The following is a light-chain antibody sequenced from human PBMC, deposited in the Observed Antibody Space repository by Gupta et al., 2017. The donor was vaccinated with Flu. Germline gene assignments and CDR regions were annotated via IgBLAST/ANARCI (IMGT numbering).Light chain of an antibody. CDR1: QSVSSN. CDR2: GAS. V-gene: IGKV3-15*01. J-gene: IGKJ1*01. Sequence: EIVMTQSPATLSVSPGERATLSCRASQSVSSNLAWYQQKPVQAPRLLIYGASTRATGIPARFSGSGYGKEFTLTISSRQSEDFAVYYCQQYNNWPPWTFGQGTKVEIK. CDR3: QQYNNWPPWT.